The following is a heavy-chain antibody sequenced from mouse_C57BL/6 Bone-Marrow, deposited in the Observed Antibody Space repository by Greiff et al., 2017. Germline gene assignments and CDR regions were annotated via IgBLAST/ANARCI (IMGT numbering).Heavy chain of an antibody. V-gene: IGHV1-26*01. CDR2: FNPNNGGT. CDR3: ARRIGWLLHYAMDY. Sequence: VQLQQSGPELVKPGASVKISCKASGYTFTDYYMNWVKQSHGTGLYWIVDFNPNNGGTSYNQKFKGKATLTVDKSSSTAYMGLRSLTAEDSAVYYCARRIGWLLHYAMDYWGQGTSVTGSS. CDR1: GYTFTDYY. D-gene: IGHD2-3*01. J-gene: IGHJ4*01.